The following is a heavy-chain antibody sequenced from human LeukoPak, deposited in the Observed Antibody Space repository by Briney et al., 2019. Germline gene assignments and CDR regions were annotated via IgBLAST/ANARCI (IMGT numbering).Heavy chain of an antibody. CDR3: AGDGDIYYYDSSGSFDY. CDR1: GFTFSSYA. D-gene: IGHD3-22*01. V-gene: IGHV3-30*04. J-gene: IGHJ4*02. Sequence: GGSLRLSCAASGFTFSSYAMHWVRQAPGKGLEWVAVISYDGSNKYYADSVKGRFTISRDNSKNTLYLQMNSLRAEDTAVYYCAGDGDIYYYDSSGSFDYWGQGTLVTVSS. CDR2: ISYDGSNK.